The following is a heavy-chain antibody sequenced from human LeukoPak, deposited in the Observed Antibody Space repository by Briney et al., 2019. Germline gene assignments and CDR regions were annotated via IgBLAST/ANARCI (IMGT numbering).Heavy chain of an antibody. CDR1: GGSISSSSYY. J-gene: IGHJ4*02. V-gene: IGHV4-39*01. D-gene: IGHD6-13*01. Sequence: SEPLSLTCTVSGGSISSSSYYCGWIRQPPGKGLEWIGSIYYSGSTYYNPSLKSRVTISVDTSKNQFSLKLSSVTAADTAVYYCASHRRQQLPGYWGQGTLVTVSS. CDR2: IYYSGST. CDR3: ASHRRQQLPGY.